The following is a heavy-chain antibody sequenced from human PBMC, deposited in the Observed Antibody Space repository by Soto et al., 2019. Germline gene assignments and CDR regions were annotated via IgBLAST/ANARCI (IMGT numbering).Heavy chain of an antibody. CDR3: AKVLSGYDSEYFDY. J-gene: IGHJ4*02. CDR2: ISGSGGST. V-gene: IGHV3-23*01. D-gene: IGHD5-12*01. CDR1: GFTFSSYA. Sequence: HPGGSLRLSCAASGFTFSSYAMSWVRQAPGKGLEWVSAISGSGGSTYYADSVKGRFTISRDNSKNTLYLQMNSLRAEDTAVYYCAKVLSGYDSEYFDYWGQGTLVTVSS.